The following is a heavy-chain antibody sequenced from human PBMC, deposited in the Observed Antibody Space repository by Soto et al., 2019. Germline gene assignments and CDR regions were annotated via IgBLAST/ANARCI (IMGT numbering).Heavy chain of an antibody. Sequence: PSETLSLTCAVSGASISGSYYYWAWLRQSPGKGPEWIGSVFYTGFTSYNPSLESCVSVSVDTSKSQFSLKLSAVTAADTAVYYCATSQKGYNWNYFDHWGQGALVTVSS. CDR3: ATSQKGYNWNYFDH. CDR2: VFYTGFT. J-gene: IGHJ4*02. V-gene: IGHV4-39*01. CDR1: GASISGSYYY. D-gene: IGHD1-20*01.